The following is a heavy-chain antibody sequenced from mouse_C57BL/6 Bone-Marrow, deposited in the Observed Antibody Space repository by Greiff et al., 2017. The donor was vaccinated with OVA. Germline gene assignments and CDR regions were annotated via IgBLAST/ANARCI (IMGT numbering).Heavy chain of an antibody. V-gene: IGHV1-19*01. CDR2: INPYNGGT. CDR3: ARSGYDYDGYAMDD. D-gene: IGHD2-4*01. J-gene: IGHJ4*01. Sequence: EVQLQESGPVLVKPGASVKMSCKASGYTFTDYYMNWVKQSPGKSLEWIGVINPYNGGTSYNQKFKGKATLTVDKSSSTAYMELNSLTSEDSAVYYCARSGYDYDGYAMDDWGQGTSVTVSS. CDR1: GYTFTDYY.